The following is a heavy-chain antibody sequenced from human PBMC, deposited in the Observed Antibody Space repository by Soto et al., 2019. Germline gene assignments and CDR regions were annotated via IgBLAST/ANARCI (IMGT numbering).Heavy chain of an antibody. CDR2: IYYSGST. CDR1: GGSISSYY. V-gene: IGHV4-59*08. D-gene: IGHD3-22*01. CDR3: ARRTLYYDSSGYFNLFDP. Sequence: SETLSLTCTVSGGSISSYYWSWIRQPPGKGLEWIGYIYYSGSTNYNPSLKSRVTISVDTSKNQFSLKLSSVTAADTAVYYCARRTLYYDSSGYFNLFDPWGQGTLVTVSS. J-gene: IGHJ5*02.